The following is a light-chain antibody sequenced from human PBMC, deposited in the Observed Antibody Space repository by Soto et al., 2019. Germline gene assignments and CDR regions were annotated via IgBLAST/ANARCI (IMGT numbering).Light chain of an antibody. CDR1: QSISSN. V-gene: IGKV1-39*01. Sequence: IQFTQSPSSLSASVLDRVTITCRASQSISSNLNWYQQKPGKAPKLLIYAASNLQSGVPSTFSGSGSGTDFTLTISSLQPEDFATYYCQQSHSIPWTFGQGTKVDIK. J-gene: IGKJ1*01. CDR2: AAS. CDR3: QQSHSIPWT.